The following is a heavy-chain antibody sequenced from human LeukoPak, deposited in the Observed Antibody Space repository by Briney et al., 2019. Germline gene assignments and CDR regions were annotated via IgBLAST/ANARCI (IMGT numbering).Heavy chain of an antibody. CDR1: GGSFSGYY. J-gene: IGHJ5*02. D-gene: IGHD3-3*01. CDR2: INHSGST. V-gene: IGHV4-34*01. Sequence: SETLSLTCAVYGGSFSGYYWSWVRQPPAKGLEWIGEINHSGSTNYNPSLKSRVTMSVDTSKNQFSLKLSSVTGADTAVYYCARVGSGYPKNWFDPWGQGTLVTVSS. CDR3: ARVGSGYPKNWFDP.